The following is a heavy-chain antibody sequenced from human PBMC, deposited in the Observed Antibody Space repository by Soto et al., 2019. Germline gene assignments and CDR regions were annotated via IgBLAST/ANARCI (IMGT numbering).Heavy chain of an antibody. V-gene: IGHV3-21*06. Sequence: EVQLVESGGGLVKPAGSLRLSCVVSGFTFSSYSMNWVRQAPGKGLEWVSSISSSSIYTYYADSVKGRFTISRDNAKNSVFLQMNSLRAEDSAVYYCARDFKESQYYYYCMDVWGKGTTVTVSS. CDR3: ARDFKESQYYYYCMDV. CDR1: GFTFSSYS. D-gene: IGHD3-10*01. J-gene: IGHJ6*03. CDR2: ISSSSIYT.